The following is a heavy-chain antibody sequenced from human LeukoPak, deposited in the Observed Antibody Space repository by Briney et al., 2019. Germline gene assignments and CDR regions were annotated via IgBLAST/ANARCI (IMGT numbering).Heavy chain of an antibody. CDR2: IIPIFGTA. D-gene: IGHD5-24*01. J-gene: IGHJ4*02. CDR3: ARGVAEWLQPSFDY. Sequence: RASVKVSCKASGGTFSSYAISWVRQAPGQGLEWMGRIIPIFGTANYAQKFQGRVTITTDESTSTAYMELSSLRSEDTAVYYCARGVAEWLQPSFDYWGQGTLVTVSS. V-gene: IGHV1-69*05. CDR1: GGTFSSYA.